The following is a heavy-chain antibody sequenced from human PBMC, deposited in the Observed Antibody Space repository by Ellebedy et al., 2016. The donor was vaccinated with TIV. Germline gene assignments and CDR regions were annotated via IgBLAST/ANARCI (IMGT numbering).Heavy chain of an antibody. V-gene: IGHV4-59*08. J-gene: IGHJ4*02. CDR1: GGSISSYY. CDR3: ARTPGRGPRHYFDY. Sequence: MPSETLSLTCTVSGGSISSYYWSWIRQPPGKGLEWIGYIYYSGSTYYNPSLKSRVTISVDTSKNQFSLKLSSVTAADTAVYYCARTPGRGPRHYFDYWGQGTLVTVSS. D-gene: IGHD1-26*01. CDR2: IYYSGST.